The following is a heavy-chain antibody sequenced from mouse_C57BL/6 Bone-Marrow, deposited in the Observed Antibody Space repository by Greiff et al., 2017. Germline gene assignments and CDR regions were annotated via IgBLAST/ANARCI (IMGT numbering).Heavy chain of an antibody. CDR2: INSDGGST. V-gene: IGHV5-2*03. J-gene: IGHJ3*01. D-gene: IGHD3-2*02. CDR1: EYEFPSYD. Sequence: EVMLVESGGGLVQPGESLKLSCESNEYEFPSYDMSWVRQTPEKRLELVAAINSDGGSTYYPDTMEGRFIISRDNTKKTLYLQMSSLRSEDTAMYYCARHCGSGAWFAYWGQGTLVTVSA. CDR3: ARHCGSGAWFAY.